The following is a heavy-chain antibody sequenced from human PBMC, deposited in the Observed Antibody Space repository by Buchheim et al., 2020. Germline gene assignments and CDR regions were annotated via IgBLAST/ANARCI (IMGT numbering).Heavy chain of an antibody. J-gene: IGHJ3*02. D-gene: IGHD3-22*01. Sequence: QVQLVQSGAEVKKPGSSVKVSCKASGGTFSSYTISWVRQAPGQGLEWMGRIIPILGIANYAQKFQGRVTITADKSTSTAYMELSSLRSEDTAVYYCARELNGYYDSSGSTRAFDIWGQGT. CDR2: IIPILGIA. V-gene: IGHV1-69*08. CDR1: GGTFSSYT. CDR3: ARELNGYYDSSGSTRAFDI.